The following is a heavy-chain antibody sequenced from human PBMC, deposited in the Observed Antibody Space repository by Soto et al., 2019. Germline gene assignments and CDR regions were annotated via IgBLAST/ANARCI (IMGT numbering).Heavy chain of an antibody. CDR2: IYYSGST. Sequence: SETLCLTCTVSGGSISSYYWSWIRQPPGKGLEWIGYIYYSGSTNYNPSLKSRVTISVDTSKNQFSLKLSSVTAADTAVYYCGRNQRRGEEKLVVDYYGMDVGAQGTTATVPS. V-gene: IGHV4-59*01. J-gene: IGHJ6*02. CDR3: GRNQRRGEEKLVVDYYGMDV. D-gene: IGHD6-6*01. CDR1: GGSISSYY.